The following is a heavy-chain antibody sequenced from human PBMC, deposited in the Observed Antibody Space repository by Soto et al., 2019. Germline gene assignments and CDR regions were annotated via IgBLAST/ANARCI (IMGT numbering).Heavy chain of an antibody. CDR2: ISYTGST. CDR3: ARVAADAYWSGYDDY. CDR1: GGSISNYH. J-gene: IGHJ4*02. D-gene: IGHD3-3*01. V-gene: IGHV4-59*01. Sequence: EQLQESGPRLVKPSETLSLTCSVSGGSISNYHWSWIRQPPGKGLEWIGYISYTGSTNYIPSLKSRVTMLLATSKKQFSLKLSSVTAADTAVYYCARVAADAYWSGYDDYWGQGTLVTVSS.